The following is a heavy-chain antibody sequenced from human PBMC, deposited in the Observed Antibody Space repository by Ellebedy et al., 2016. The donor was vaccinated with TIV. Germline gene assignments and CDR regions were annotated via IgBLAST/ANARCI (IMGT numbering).Heavy chain of an antibody. CDR3: ARGTSVVTLDY. CDR1: GFSLSTSGMC. D-gene: IGHD4-23*01. CDR2: IDWEDDE. V-gene: IGHV2-70*01. Sequence: SGPTLVKPTQALTLTCTFSGFSLSTSGMCVSWIRQPPGKALEWLALIDWEDDEYFSTSLETRLTISKDTSKNQVVLTITNMDPVDTATYYCARGTSVVTLDYWGQGTLVTVSS. J-gene: IGHJ4*02.